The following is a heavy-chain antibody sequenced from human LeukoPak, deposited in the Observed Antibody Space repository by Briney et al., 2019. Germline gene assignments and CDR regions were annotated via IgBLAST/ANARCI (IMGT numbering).Heavy chain of an antibody. Sequence: GGSLRLSCAVSGFTFSSYEMNWVRQAPGKGLEWVSYISSSGTLIYNADSVKGRFTISRDNARNSLYLQMNSLRAEDTAVYYCARKYCSSTSCLFDYWGQGTLVTVSS. V-gene: IGHV3-48*03. J-gene: IGHJ4*02. D-gene: IGHD2-2*01. CDR1: GFTFSSYE. CDR3: ARKYCSSTSCLFDY. CDR2: ISSSGTLI.